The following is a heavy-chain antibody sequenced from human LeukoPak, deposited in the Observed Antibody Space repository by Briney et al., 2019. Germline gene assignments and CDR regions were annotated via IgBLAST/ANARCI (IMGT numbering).Heavy chain of an antibody. CDR3: ARVNQLGDPDYFDY. CDR1: GFTFSSYW. CDR2: IKQDGSEK. V-gene: IGHV3-7*01. J-gene: IGHJ4*02. Sequence: GGSLRLSCAASGFTFSSYWMSWVRQAPGKGLEWVANIKQDGSEKYYVDSVKGRFTISRDNAKNSLYLQMNSLRAEDTAVYYCARVNQLGDPDYFDYWGQGTLVTVSS. D-gene: IGHD2-2*01.